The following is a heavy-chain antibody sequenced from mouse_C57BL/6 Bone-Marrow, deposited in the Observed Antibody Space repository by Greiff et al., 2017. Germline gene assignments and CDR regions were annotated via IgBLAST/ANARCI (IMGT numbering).Heavy chain of an antibody. D-gene: IGHD1-1*01. V-gene: IGHV1-72*01. CDR2: IDPENGGT. CDR3: ARDCGSGYDR. J-gene: IGHJ2*01. Sequence: QVQLQQSGAELVRPGASVKLSCTASGFNFKSSWMHWVKPRPGRGLEWIGRIDPENGGTKYNAKFQSKATLTADKSSSTAYMQLSSLTSEDTAVYYCARDCGSGYDRWGQGTTLTVAA. CDR1: GFNFKSSW.